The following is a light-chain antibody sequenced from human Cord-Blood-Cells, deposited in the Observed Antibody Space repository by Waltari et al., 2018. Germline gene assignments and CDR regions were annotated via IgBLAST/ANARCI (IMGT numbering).Light chain of an antibody. V-gene: IGKV2-24*01. CDR3: QQRSNWPGLT. J-gene: IGKJ4*01. Sequence: DIVMTQPPLSSPVTLGQPASISCRSSQSLVHSDGNTYLSWLQQRPGQPPRLLIYKISNRFSGVPDRFSGSGAGTDFTLTISSLEPEDFAVYYCQQRSNWPGLTFGGGTKVEIK. CDR1: QSLVHSDGNTY. CDR2: KIS.